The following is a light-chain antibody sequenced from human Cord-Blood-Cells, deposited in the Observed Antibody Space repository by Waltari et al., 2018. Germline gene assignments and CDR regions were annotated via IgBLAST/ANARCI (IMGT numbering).Light chain of an antibody. CDR1: SSDVGGYNY. V-gene: IGLV2-11*01. CDR3: CSYAGSYNVV. Sequence: QSALTHPRSVSGSPGQSVPLSCAGTSSDVGGYNYVSWYQQHPGKAPELMIYDVSKRPSGVPDLFSGSKSGNTASLTIYGLQAEDEADYYCCSYAGSYNVVFGGGTKLTVL. J-gene: IGLJ2*01. CDR2: DVS.